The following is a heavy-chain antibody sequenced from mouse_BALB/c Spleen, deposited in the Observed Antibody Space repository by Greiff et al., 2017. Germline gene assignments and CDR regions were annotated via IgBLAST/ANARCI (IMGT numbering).Heavy chain of an antibody. Sequence: QVHVKQSGPGLVAPSQSLSITCTVSGFSLTGYGVNWVRQPPGKGLEWLGMIWGDGSTDYNSALKSRLSISKDNSKSQVFLKMNSLQTDDTARYYCAREAYYGNYSLDYWGQGTTLTVSS. J-gene: IGHJ2*01. CDR1: GFSLTGYG. CDR3: AREAYYGNYSLDY. V-gene: IGHV2-6-7*01. CDR2: IWGDGST. D-gene: IGHD2-10*01.